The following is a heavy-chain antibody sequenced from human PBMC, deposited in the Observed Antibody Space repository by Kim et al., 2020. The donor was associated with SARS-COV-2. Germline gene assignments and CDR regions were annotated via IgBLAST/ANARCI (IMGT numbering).Heavy chain of an antibody. D-gene: IGHD4-4*01. J-gene: IGHJ4*02. CDR3: ARDMGDYSNRVFDY. CDR2: IYYSGST. CDR1: GGSISSYY. Sequence: SETLSLTCTVSGGSISSYYWSWIRQPPGKGLEWIGYIYYSGSTNYNPSLKSRVTISVDTSKNQFSLKLSSVTAADTAVYYCARDMGDYSNRVFDYWGQGTLVTVSS. V-gene: IGHV4-59*13.